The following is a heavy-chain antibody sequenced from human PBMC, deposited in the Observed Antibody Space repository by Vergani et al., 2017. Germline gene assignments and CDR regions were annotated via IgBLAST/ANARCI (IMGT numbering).Heavy chain of an antibody. J-gene: IGHJ6*02. CDR1: GFTFSDHY. CDR2: TRNKANSYTT. V-gene: IGHV3-72*01. D-gene: IGHD3-22*01. Sequence: EVQLVESGGGLVQPGGSLRLSCAASGFTFSDHYMDWVRQAPGKGLEWVGRTRNKANSYTTEYAASVKGRFTISRDDSKNSLYLQMNSLRAEDTAVYYCAKFDGSGYPYDYYYGMDVWGQGTTVTVSS. CDR3: AKFDGSGYPYDYYYGMDV.